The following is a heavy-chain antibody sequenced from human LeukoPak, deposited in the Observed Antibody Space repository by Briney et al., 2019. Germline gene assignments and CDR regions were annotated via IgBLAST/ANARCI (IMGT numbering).Heavy chain of an antibody. Sequence: PGGSLRLSCAASGFTFSSYSMNWVRQAPGKGLEWVSYISSSSSTIYYADSVKGRFTISRDNAKNSLYLQMNSLRAEDTAVYYCARDQTVRGGGDAFDIWGQGTMVTVSS. D-gene: IGHD3-10*01. CDR1: GFTFSSYS. CDR3: ARDQTVRGGGDAFDI. J-gene: IGHJ3*02. CDR2: ISSSSSTI. V-gene: IGHV3-48*01.